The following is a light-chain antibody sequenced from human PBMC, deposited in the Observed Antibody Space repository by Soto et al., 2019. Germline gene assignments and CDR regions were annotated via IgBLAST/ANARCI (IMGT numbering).Light chain of an antibody. V-gene: IGLV2-14*03. J-gene: IGLJ2*01. Sequence: QSVLTQPASVSGSPGQSITISCTGTRSDIGAYNFVSWYQQHPGEVPKLMLYDVNVRPSGVSNRFSGSKSGNTASLTISGLQAEVFADYYCTSWTTSSTMIFGGGTKVTVL. CDR3: TSWTTSSTMI. CDR2: DVN. CDR1: RSDIGAYNF.